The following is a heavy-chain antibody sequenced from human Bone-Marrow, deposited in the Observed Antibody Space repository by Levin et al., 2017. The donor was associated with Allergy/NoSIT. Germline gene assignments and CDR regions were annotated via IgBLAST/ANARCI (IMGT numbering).Heavy chain of an antibody. J-gene: IGHJ4*02. CDR3: ARLEVSSGYYEGYFDH. CDR1: GGSASSCVYY. V-gene: IGHV4-39*01. D-gene: IGHD3-22*01. CDR2: IYYTVTT. Sequence: GSLRLSCTVSGGSASSCVYYWGWVRQPPGKGLEWTGSIYYTVTTYYNPSLKSRVTISVDTSKNRFSLRLRSVTAADTAVYYCARLEVSSGYYEGYFDHWGPGTLVTVSS.